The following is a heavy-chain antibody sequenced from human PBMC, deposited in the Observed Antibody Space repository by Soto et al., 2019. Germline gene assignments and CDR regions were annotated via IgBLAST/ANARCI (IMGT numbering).Heavy chain of an antibody. CDR2: TYYRSKWYN. V-gene: IGHV6-1*01. CDR1: GDSVSSNSAA. D-gene: IGHD6-19*01. CDR3: ARDGSYSSGWLDYYYYYGMDV. Sequence: TLSLTCAISGDSVSSNSAAWNWIRQSPSRGLEWLGRTYYRSKWYNDYAVSVKSRITINPDTSKNQFSLQLNSVTPEDTAVYYCARDGSYSSGWLDYYYYYGMDVWGQGTTVTVSS. J-gene: IGHJ6*02.